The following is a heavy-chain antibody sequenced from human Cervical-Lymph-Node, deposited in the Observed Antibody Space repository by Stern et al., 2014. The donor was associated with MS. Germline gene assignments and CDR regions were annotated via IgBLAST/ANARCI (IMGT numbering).Heavy chain of an antibody. Sequence: VQLVQSGAEVKKPGASLKISCKGSGYSFTANWLACVRQMPGKGLEWMGIIYPGDSDTRYSPSFQGQVTISADKSISTAYLQWSSLKASDTAMYYCARDYGDYAFDYWGQGTLVTVSS. CDR3: ARDYGDYAFDY. D-gene: IGHD4-17*01. CDR1: GYSFTANW. V-gene: IGHV5-51*01. CDR2: IYPGDSDT. J-gene: IGHJ4*02.